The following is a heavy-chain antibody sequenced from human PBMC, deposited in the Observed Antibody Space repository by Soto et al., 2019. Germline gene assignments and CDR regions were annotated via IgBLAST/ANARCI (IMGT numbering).Heavy chain of an antibody. J-gene: IGHJ4*02. D-gene: IGHD2-8*01. Sequence: EVRLAESGGGLVQPGGSLRLSCATSGVTVTYNHMTWVRQAPGKGLEWVTYLHPSGDVYYADSVKGRFTISRDNFDNTVSLQMNSLRAEDTALYGCAAGMDNAKIHYWGEATLVPVSS. V-gene: IGHV3-66*01. CDR1: GVTVTYNH. CDR2: LHPSGDV. CDR3: AAGMDNAKIHY.